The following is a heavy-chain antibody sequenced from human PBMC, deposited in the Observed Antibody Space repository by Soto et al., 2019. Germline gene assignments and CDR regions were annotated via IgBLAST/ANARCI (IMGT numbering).Heavy chain of an antibody. Sequence: QVQLQESGPGLVKPSQTLSLTCTVSGGSISSGGYYWTWIRQHPGKGLEWIGYNYYSGITYYNPSPNSRVTIPLETSKNQFSLKLSSVTAADTAVYYCARGSSIAGLYYGMDVWGQGTTVTVSS. CDR1: GGSISSGGYY. V-gene: IGHV4-31*03. J-gene: IGHJ6*02. D-gene: IGHD6-6*01. CDR3: ARGSSIAGLYYGMDV. CDR2: NYYSGIT.